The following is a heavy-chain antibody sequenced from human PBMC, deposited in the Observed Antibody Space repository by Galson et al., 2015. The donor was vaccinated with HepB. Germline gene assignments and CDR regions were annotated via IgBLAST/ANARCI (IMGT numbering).Heavy chain of an antibody. CDR2: ISYDGSNK. CDR1: GFTFSSYA. J-gene: IGHJ4*02. V-gene: IGHV3-30-3*01. CDR3: ASLEDCSGGSCYSGANFDY. Sequence: SLRLSCAASGFTFSSYAMHWVRQAPGKGLEWVAVISYDGSNKYYADSVKGRFTISRDNSKNTLYLQMNSLRAEDTAVYYCASLEDCSGGSCYSGANFDYWGQGTLVTVSS. D-gene: IGHD2-15*01.